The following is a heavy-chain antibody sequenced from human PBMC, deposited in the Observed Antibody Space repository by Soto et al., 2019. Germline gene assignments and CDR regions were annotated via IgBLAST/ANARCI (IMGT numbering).Heavy chain of an antibody. D-gene: IGHD2-21*02. CDR3: AGQRTTVVTQAYFDH. CDR2: IYYSGRT. CDR1: GESISSSSYY. J-gene: IGHJ4*02. Sequence: SETLSLTCIVSGESISSSSYYWGWIRQPPGKGLEWIGSIYYSGRTYYNPSFKSRGNISIDTSKNQFSLNLTSVTATDTAVYCCAGQRTTVVTQAYFDHWGQGALVTVSS. V-gene: IGHV4-39*01.